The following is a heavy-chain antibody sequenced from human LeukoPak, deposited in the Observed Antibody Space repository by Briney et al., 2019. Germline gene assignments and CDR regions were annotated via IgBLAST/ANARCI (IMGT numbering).Heavy chain of an antibody. CDR2: MTATGGTI. D-gene: IGHD6-6*01. CDR3: ARDRSANRGYSSSSLYNYYMDV. V-gene: IGHV3-48*01. CDR1: GFTFGDYT. J-gene: IGHJ6*03. Sequence: GGSLRLSCAASGFTFGDYTMNWVRQTPGKGLEWVSYMTATGGTIYYADSVKGRFTISRDNGNDTLFLQLTSLRAEDTAVYYCARDRSANRGYSSSSLYNYYMDVWGKGTTVTVSS.